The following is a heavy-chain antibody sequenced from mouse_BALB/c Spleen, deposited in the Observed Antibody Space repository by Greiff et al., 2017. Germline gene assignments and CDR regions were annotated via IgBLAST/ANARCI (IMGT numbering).Heavy chain of an antibody. CDR2: IWAGGST. V-gene: IGHV2-9*02. D-gene: IGHD2-4*01. CDR3: ARGGGSTMITFAY. J-gene: IGHJ3*01. CDR1: GFSLTSYG. Sequence: VQLVESGPGLVAPSQSLSITCTVSGFSLTSYGVHWVRQPPGKGLEWLGVIWAGGSTNYNSALMSRLSISKDNSKSQVFLKMNSLQTDDTAMYYCARGGGSTMITFAYWGQGTLVTVSA.